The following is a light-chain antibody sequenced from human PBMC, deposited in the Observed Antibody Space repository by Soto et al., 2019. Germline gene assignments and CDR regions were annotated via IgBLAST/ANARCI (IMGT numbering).Light chain of an antibody. Sequence: EILLTQSPATLSLSPGERATLSCRASQSISSYLVWYQQKPGQAPRLLIYDASNRATGIPARFSGSGSGTDFTLTISSLEPEDFAVYYCQQRSDWPLITFGQGTRLEIK. CDR2: DAS. CDR3: QQRSDWPLIT. CDR1: QSISSY. V-gene: IGKV3-11*01. J-gene: IGKJ5*01.